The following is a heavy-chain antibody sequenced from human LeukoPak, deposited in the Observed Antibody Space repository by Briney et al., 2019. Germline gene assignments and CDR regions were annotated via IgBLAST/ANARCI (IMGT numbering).Heavy chain of an antibody. D-gene: IGHD6-19*01. Sequence: GGSLRLSCAASGFTFSSYAMSWVRQAPGKGLEWVSAISGSGGSTYYADSVKGRFTISRDNSKNTLYLQMNSLRAEDTAVYYCAKDRVSTSGWTNSYCFDYWGQGTLVTVSS. CDR2: ISGSGGST. V-gene: IGHV3-23*01. CDR3: AKDRVSTSGWTNSYCFDY. J-gene: IGHJ4*02. CDR1: GFTFSSYA.